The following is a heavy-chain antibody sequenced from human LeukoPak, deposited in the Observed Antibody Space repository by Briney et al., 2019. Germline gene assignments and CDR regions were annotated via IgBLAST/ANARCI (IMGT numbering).Heavy chain of an antibody. CDR1: GDSVSSNSAA. CDR2: TYYRSKWYS. Sequence: SQTLSLTCGISGDSVSSNSAAWNWIRQSPSRGLEWLGRTYYRSKWYSHYAVSVKSRITINPDTSKNQFSLQLNSVTPEDTAVYYCAGLTGDLGGPWGQGTLVTVSS. J-gene: IGHJ5*02. CDR3: AGLTGDLGGP. V-gene: IGHV6-1*01. D-gene: IGHD7-27*01.